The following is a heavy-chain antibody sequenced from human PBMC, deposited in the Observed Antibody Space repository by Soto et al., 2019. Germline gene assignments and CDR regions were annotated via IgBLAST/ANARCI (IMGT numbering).Heavy chain of an antibody. V-gene: IGHV3-23*01. D-gene: IGHD6-19*01. CDR3: GKVKYSSGWPYYFDY. CDR2: IIQSGET. CDR1: GFTFSTYT. Sequence: GGSLRLSCAASGFTFSTYTMSWVRQAPGEGLEWVSGIIQSGETFYADSVKGRFTISRDNSKNTLYLQMNSLRAEDTAVYYCGKVKYSSGWPYYFDYWGQGTLVTVSS. J-gene: IGHJ4*02.